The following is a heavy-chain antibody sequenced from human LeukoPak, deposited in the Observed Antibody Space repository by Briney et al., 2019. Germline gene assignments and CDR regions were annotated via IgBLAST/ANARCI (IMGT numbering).Heavy chain of an antibody. J-gene: IGHJ4*02. Sequence: SQTLSLTCAISGDSVSSNSAAWNWIRQSPSRGLEWLGRTYYRSKWYNDYAVSVKSRITINPDTSKNQFSLKLTPVTAADTAVYYCATLGEYFDSSGYYYNWGQGTLVTVSS. CDR2: TYYRSKWYN. D-gene: IGHD3-22*01. CDR3: ATLGEYFDSSGYYYN. V-gene: IGHV6-1*01. CDR1: GDSVSSNSAA.